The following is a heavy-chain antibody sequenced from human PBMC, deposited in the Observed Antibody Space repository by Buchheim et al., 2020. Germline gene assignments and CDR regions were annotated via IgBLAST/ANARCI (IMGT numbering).Heavy chain of an antibody. D-gene: IGHD2-15*01. CDR2: IWYDGSNK. CDR1: GFTFSSYG. V-gene: IGHV3-33*01. CDR3: ARWCSGGSCYSGGMDV. J-gene: IGHJ6*02. Sequence: QVQLVESGGGVVQPGRSLRLSCAASGFTFSSYGMHWVRQAPGKGLEWVAVIWYDGSNKYYADSVKGRFIITRDNSKNTLYLQMNSLRAEDTAVYYCARWCSGGSCYSGGMDVWGQGTT.